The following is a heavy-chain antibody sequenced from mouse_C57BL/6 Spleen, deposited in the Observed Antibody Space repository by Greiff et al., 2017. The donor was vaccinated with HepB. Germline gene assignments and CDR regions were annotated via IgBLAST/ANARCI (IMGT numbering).Heavy chain of an antibody. D-gene: IGHD1-1*01. Sequence: EVKLVESGEGLVKPGGSLKLSCAASGFTFSSYAMSWVRQTPEKRPEWVAYISSGGDYIYYADTVKGRFTISRDNARNTLYLQMSSLKSEDTAMYYCTRDRYYGSGYWYFDVWGTGTTVTVSS. CDR2: ISSGGDYI. CDR1: GFTFSSYA. V-gene: IGHV5-9-1*02. J-gene: IGHJ1*03. CDR3: TRDRYYGSGYWYFDV.